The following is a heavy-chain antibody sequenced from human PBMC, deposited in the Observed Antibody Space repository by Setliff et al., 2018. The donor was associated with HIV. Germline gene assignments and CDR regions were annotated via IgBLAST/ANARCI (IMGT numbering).Heavy chain of an antibody. CDR3: TSGGSYSVGDY. J-gene: IGHJ4*02. Sequence: PGGARRREGAASGFTFSSYWMHWVRQAPGKGLVWVSLINGDGSRTNYADSVKGRFTISRDNAKNTLYLQMNSLRAEDTALYYCTSGGSYSVGDYWGQGTLVTVSS. V-gene: IGHV3-74*01. D-gene: IGHD1-26*01. CDR2: INGDGSRT. CDR1: GFTFSSYW.